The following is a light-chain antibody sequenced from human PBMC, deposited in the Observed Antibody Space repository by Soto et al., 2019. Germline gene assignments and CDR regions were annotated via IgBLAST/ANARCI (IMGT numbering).Light chain of an antibody. Sequence: DIQMTQSPSTLSASVGDRVTITCRASQNINSWLAWYQQRPGKAPKLLIYDASSFESGVPSRISGGGSGTEFTLTINSLQADDFATYYCQQYNSFPYTFGQGTKLEIK. V-gene: IGKV1-5*01. CDR2: DAS. J-gene: IGKJ2*01. CDR3: QQYNSFPYT. CDR1: QNINSW.